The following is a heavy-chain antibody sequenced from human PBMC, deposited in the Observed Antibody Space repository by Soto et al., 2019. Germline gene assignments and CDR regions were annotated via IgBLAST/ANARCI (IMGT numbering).Heavy chain of an antibody. V-gene: IGHV1-18*04. J-gene: IGHJ4*02. CDR2: ISAYNGNT. Sequence: ASVKVSCKASGYTFTSYGISWVRQAPGQGLEWMGWISAYNGNTNYAQKLQGRVTMTTDTSTRTAYMELRSLRSDETAVYYCARVRSGSYLGGNSWGQGTLVTVSS. CDR3: ARVRSGSYLGGNS. CDR1: GYTFTSYG. D-gene: IGHD1-26*01.